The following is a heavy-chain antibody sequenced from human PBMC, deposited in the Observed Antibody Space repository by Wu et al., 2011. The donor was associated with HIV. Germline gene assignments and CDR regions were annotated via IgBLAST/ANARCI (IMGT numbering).Heavy chain of an antibody. J-gene: IGHJ6*03. V-gene: IGHV1-69*14. D-gene: IGHD6-13*01. CDR3: ARSGEAAEYYYYYMNV. Sequence: QVQLVQSGAEVKKPGSSVKVSCKASGGTFNSYGISWVRQAPGQGLEWMGGIIPNSGTRHYARKFQGRFTVTADTSTTTVHMELISLRSEDTAVYYCARSGEAAEYYYYYMNVWGKGTTVTISS. CDR2: IIPNSGTR. CDR1: GGTFNSYG.